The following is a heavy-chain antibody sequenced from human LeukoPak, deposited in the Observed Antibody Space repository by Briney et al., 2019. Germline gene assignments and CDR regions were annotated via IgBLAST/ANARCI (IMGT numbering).Heavy chain of an antibody. J-gene: IGHJ6*02. V-gene: IGHV1-18*01. CDR2: ISAYNGNT. CDR1: GYTFTSYG. Sequence: ASVKVSCKASGYTFTSYGISWVRQAPGQGLEWMGWISAYNGNTNYAQKLQGRVTMTTDTSTSTAYMELRCLRSDDTAVYYCARDPYDFSRYYYYGMDVWGQGTTVTISS. D-gene: IGHD3-3*01. CDR3: ARDPYDFSRYYYYGMDV.